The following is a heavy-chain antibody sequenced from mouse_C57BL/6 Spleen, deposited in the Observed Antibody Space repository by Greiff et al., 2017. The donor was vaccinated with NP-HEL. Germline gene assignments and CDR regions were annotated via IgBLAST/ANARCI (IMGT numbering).Heavy chain of an antibody. CDR1: GYTFTDYN. Sequence: VQLQQSGPELVKPGASVKMSCKASGYTFTDYNMHWVKQSHGKSLEWIGYINPNNGGTSYNQKFKGKATLTVNKSSSTAYMELRSLTSEDSAVYYCAREGDDGYYPWFAYWGQGTLVTVSA. D-gene: IGHD2-3*01. V-gene: IGHV1-22*01. CDR2: INPNNGGT. J-gene: IGHJ3*01. CDR3: AREGDDGYYPWFAY.